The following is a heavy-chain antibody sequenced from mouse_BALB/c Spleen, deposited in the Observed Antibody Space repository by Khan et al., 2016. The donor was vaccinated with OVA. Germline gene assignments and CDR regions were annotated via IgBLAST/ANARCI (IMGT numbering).Heavy chain of an antibody. Sequence: VQLQESGPELVKPGASVRISCKTSGSTFPNYYIHWVKQRPGQGLEWIGWIFLGNVNTKYNENFKGKATLTADISSNTAYMLLSSLTSEDSAVYFCAIGYCFGTDAMDYWGQGTSVIVSS. D-gene: IGHD1-1*01. CDR3: AIGYCFGTDAMDY. CDR1: GSTFPNYY. CDR2: IFLGNVNT. J-gene: IGHJ4*01. V-gene: IGHV1S56*01.